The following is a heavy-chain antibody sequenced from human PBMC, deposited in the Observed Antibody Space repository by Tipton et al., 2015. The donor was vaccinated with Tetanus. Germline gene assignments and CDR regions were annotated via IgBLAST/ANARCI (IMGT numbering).Heavy chain of an antibody. Sequence: SLRLSCAASGFTFPKFPMSWVRQAPGKGLEWVSAISGSGARTSYADSVKGRFSISRDNSKNTVFLQMNSPRADDTAVYFCAKDDVSCWYTGSFDSWGQGTQVTVSS. D-gene: IGHD6-13*01. CDR1: GFTFPKFP. CDR3: AKDDVSCWYTGSFDS. CDR2: ISGSGART. J-gene: IGHJ4*02. V-gene: IGHV3-23*01.